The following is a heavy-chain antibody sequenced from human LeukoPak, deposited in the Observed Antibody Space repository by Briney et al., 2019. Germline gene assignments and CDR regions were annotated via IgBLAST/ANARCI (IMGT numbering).Heavy chain of an antibody. V-gene: IGHV1-2*02. CDR1: GYTFTGYY. Sequence: ASVKVSCKASGYTFTGYYMHWVRQAPGQGLEWMGWINPNSGGTNYAQKFQGRVTMTRDTSISTAYMELSRLRSDDTAVYYCARVSRSGSYRGPFDYWGQGTTVTVSS. CDR3: ARVSRSGSYRGPFDY. J-gene: IGHJ4*03. D-gene: IGHD1-26*01. CDR2: INPNSGGT.